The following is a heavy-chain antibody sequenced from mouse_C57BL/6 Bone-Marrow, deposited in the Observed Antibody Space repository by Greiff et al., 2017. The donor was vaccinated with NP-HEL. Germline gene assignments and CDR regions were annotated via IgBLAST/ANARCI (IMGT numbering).Heavy chain of an antibody. CDR2: IYPGDGDT. Sequence: VQLQQSGPELVKPGASVKISCKASGYAFSSSWMNWVKQRPGKGLEWIGRIYPGDGDTNYNGKFKGKATLTADTSSRTAYMQLSSLTSADAAVYCCARGYYCGSKDWYFDVWGTGTTVTVSS. D-gene: IGHD1-1*01. CDR3: ARGYYCGSKDWYFDV. CDR1: GYAFSSSW. V-gene: IGHV1-82*01. J-gene: IGHJ1*03.